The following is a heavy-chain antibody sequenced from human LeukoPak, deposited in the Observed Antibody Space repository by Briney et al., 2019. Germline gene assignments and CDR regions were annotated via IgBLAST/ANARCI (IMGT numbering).Heavy chain of an antibody. V-gene: IGHV3-43*01. J-gene: IGHJ4*02. CDR3: AKGSSISGSFEPYYFDY. Sequence: QPGGSLRLSCAASGFTFDDYTMHWVRQAPGKGLEWVSLISWDGGSTYYADSVKGLFTISRDNSKNSLYLQMNSLRTEDTALYYCAKGSSISGSFEPYYFDYWGQGTLVTVSS. D-gene: IGHD1-26*01. CDR2: ISWDGGST. CDR1: GFTFDDYT.